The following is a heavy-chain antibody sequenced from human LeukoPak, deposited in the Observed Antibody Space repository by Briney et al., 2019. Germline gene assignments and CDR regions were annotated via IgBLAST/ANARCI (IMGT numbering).Heavy chain of an antibody. CDR2: ISSSSSYI. V-gene: IGHV3-21*01. CDR1: GFTFSTYS. D-gene: IGHD5-12*01. CDR3: ARDVRWLRFVFDH. Sequence: GGSLRPTCAASGFTFSTYSMNWVRQTPGKGLEWVSSISSSSSYIYYADSVKGRFTASRDNAKNSLYLQMNSLRDEDTAVYYCARDVRWLRFVFDHWGQGKPVTVSS. J-gene: IGHJ4*02.